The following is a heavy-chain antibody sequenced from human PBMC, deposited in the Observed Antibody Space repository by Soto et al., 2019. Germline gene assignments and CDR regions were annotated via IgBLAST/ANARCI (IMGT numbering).Heavy chain of an antibody. D-gene: IGHD6-19*01. CDR2: IYYSGCT. V-gene: IGHV4-30-4*01. CDR3: ARDFTDSSGPTLGMGV. CDR1: GGSISSGDYY. Sequence: SETLSLTCTVSGGSISSGDYYWSWIRQPPGKGLEWIGYIYYSGCTYYNPSLKSRVTISVDTSKNQFSLKLSSVTAADTAVYYCARDFTDSSGPTLGMGVWGQGTTVTVSS. J-gene: IGHJ6*02.